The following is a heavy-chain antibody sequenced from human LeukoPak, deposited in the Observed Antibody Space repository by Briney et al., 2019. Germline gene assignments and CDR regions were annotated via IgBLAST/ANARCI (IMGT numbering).Heavy chain of an antibody. CDR1: GYTFTGYY. CDR2: INANSGGT. J-gene: IGHJ4*02. D-gene: IGHD5-12*01. V-gene: IGHV1-2*02. CDR3: ARDLSGYDDYFDF. Sequence: GASVKVSCKASGYTFTGYYMHWVRQAPGQGLEWMGWINANSGGTNYAQKFQGRVTMTRDTSISTAYMGLSRLRSDDTAVYYCARDLSGYDDYFDFWGQGTLVTVSS.